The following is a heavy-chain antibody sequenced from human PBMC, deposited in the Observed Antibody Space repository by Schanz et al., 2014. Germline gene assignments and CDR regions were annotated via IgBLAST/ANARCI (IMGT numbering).Heavy chain of an antibody. D-gene: IGHD3-10*01. V-gene: IGHV3-23*04. CDR2: ISGTGGDDT. Sequence: EVQLVESGGGLVQPGGSLRLSCAVSGFIVRSNYMTWVRQAPGKGLLWVSSISGTGGDDTYYADSVKGRFTISRDNSKNTLFLQMNSLRVEDSASYYCARIGGSVIDYWAQGTLVTVSS. J-gene: IGHJ4*02. CDR1: GFIVRSNY. CDR3: ARIGGSVIDY.